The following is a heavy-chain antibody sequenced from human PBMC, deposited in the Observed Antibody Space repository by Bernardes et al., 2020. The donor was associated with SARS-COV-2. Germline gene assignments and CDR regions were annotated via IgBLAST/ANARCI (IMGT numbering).Heavy chain of an antibody. D-gene: IGHD6-13*01. Sequence: ASAKVSCKVSGYTLTELSMHWVRQAPGKGLEWMGGFDPEDGETIYAQKFQGRVTMTEDTSTDTAYMELSSLRSEDTAVYYCATAIAAAGNPDDYYYYYGMDVWGQGTTVTVSS. J-gene: IGHJ6*02. CDR2: FDPEDGET. CDR1: GYTLTELS. CDR3: ATAIAAAGNPDDYYYYYGMDV. V-gene: IGHV1-24*01.